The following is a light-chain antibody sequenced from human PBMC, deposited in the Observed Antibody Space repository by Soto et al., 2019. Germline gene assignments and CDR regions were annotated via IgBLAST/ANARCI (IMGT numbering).Light chain of an antibody. CDR3: AAWNDSLSGPV. J-gene: IGLJ2*01. V-gene: IGLV1-47*01. Sequence: QSVLTQPPSASGTPEQRVTISCSGGSSNIGTDYVYWYQQLPGTAPKLLICGNDQRPSGVPDRFSASKSGPSASLAISGLRSEDEADYYCAAWNDSLSGPVFGGGTKLTVL. CDR2: GND. CDR1: SSNIGTDY.